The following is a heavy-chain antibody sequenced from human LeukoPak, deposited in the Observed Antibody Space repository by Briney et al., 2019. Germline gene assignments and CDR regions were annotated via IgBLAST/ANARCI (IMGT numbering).Heavy chain of an antibody. J-gene: IGHJ4*02. CDR2: ISNSGSIV. D-gene: IGHD3-16*01. CDR3: AREGVNTSGLDY. CDR1: GFTFSNYD. Sequence: GGSRRLSCAASGFTFSNYDMNWVRQAPGKGLERVSYISNSGSIVYYADSVKGRFTISRDNAKKTLFLQLNSLRAEDTAVYFCAREGVNTSGLDYWGQGTLVTVSS. V-gene: IGHV3-48*03.